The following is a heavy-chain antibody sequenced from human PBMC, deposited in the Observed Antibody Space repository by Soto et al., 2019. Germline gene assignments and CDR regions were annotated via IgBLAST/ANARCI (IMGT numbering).Heavy chain of an antibody. CDR3: ARDVDGDPTPAYYFDY. J-gene: IGHJ4*02. V-gene: IGHV1-46*01. Sequence: GASVKVSCKASGYTNTSYYMHWVRQATGQGLEWMGIINPSGGSTSYAQKFQGRVTMTRDTSTSTVYMELSSLRSEDTAVYYCARDVDGDPTPAYYFDYWGQGTLVTVSS. CDR1: GYTNTSYY. CDR2: INPSGGST. D-gene: IGHD4-17*01.